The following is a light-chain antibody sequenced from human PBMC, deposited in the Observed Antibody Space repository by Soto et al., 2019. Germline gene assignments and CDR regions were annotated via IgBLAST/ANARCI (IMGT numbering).Light chain of an antibody. CDR1: SSNIGSNI. CDR2: GNN. CDR3: ASWDDSLNGVV. Sequence: QSVLTQPPSASGTPGQRVTISCSGSSSNIGSNIVNWYQQIPGTAPKLLIYGNNERPSGVPDRVSASKSGTSASLAISGLRSEDEAHYYCASWDDSLNGVVFGGGTKLTVL. V-gene: IGLV1-44*01. J-gene: IGLJ2*01.